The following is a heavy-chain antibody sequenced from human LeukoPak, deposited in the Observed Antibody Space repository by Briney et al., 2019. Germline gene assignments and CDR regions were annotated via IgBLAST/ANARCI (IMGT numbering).Heavy chain of an antibody. D-gene: IGHD3-22*01. CDR1: EFSVGSNY. CDR3: ARSSYDSSGYYAKYYFDY. CDR2: IYSGGST. V-gene: IGHV3-66*01. J-gene: IGHJ4*02. Sequence: PGGSLRLSCAASEFSVGSNYMTWVRQAPGKGLEWVSLIYSGGSTYYADSVKGRFTISRDNSKNTLYLQMNSLRAEDTAVYYCARSSYDSSGYYAKYYFDYWGQGTLVTVSS.